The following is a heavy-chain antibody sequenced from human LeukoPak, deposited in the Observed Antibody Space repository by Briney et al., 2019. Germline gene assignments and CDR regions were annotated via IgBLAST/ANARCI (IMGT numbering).Heavy chain of an antibody. V-gene: IGHV4-59*01. CDR3: ARMRFGEFALGY. Sequence: PSETLSLTCTVSGGSISSYYWSWIRQPPGKGQEWIGYIYYSGSTNYNPSLKSRVTISVDTSKNQFSLKLSSVTAADTAVYYCARMRFGEFALGYWGQGTLVTVSS. CDR1: GGSISSYY. D-gene: IGHD3-10*01. CDR2: IYYSGST. J-gene: IGHJ4*02.